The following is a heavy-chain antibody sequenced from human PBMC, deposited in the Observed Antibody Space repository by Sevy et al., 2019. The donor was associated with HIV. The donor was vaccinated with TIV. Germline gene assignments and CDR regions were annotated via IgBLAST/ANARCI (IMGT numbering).Heavy chain of an antibody. CDR3: ARDQDTAMEFDY. CDR1: GFTFSSYA. J-gene: IGHJ4*02. V-gene: IGHV3-30*04. D-gene: IGHD5-18*01. CDR2: ISYDGSNK. Sequence: GGSLRLSCAASGFTFSSYAMHWVRQAPGKGLEWVAVISYDGSNKYYADSVKGRFTISRDNSKNTLYLQMNSLRAEDTAVYYCARDQDTAMEFDYWGQGILVTVSS.